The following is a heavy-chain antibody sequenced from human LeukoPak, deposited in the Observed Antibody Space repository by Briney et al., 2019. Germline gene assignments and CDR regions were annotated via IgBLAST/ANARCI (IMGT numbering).Heavy chain of an antibody. CDR2: INPNSGGT. Sequence: ASVKVSCKASGYTFTGYYMHWVRQAPGQGLEWMGWINPNSGGTNYAQKFQGRVTITRNTSISTAYMELSSLRSEDTAVYYCASSSGSYWGGDAFDIWGQGTMVTVSS. V-gene: IGHV1-2*02. CDR3: ASSSGSYWGGDAFDI. D-gene: IGHD1-26*01. CDR1: GYTFTGYY. J-gene: IGHJ3*02.